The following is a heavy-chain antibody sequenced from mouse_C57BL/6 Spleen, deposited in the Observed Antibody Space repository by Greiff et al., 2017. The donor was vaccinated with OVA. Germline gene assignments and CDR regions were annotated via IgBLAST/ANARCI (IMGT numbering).Heavy chain of an antibody. CDR2: IDPSDSYT. D-gene: IGHD3-3*01. J-gene: IGHJ2*01. CDR3: ARSAPGRVDY. CDR1: GYTFTSYW. V-gene: IGHV1-50*01. Sequence: QVQLQQPGAELVKPGASVKLSCKASGYTFTSYWMQWVKQRPGQGLEWIGEIDPSDSYTNYNQKFKGKATLTVDTSSSTAYMQLSSLTSEDSAVYDCARSAPGRVDYWGQGTTLTVSS.